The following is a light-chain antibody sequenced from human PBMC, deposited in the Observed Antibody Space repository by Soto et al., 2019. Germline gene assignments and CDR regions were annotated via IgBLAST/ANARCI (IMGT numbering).Light chain of an antibody. CDR2: GGS. CDR1: QSVTSTY. J-gene: IGKJ2*03. Sequence: EIVLTQSPVTLSLSPGERATLSCRASQSVTSTYLAWYQQKPGQSPRLIIYGGSTRASGFPDRFSGGGSGTDFTITISRLEPEDSAVYYCHCQQFDSSRVYSFGQGTKLEI. V-gene: IGKV3-20*01. CDR3: QQFDSSRVYS.